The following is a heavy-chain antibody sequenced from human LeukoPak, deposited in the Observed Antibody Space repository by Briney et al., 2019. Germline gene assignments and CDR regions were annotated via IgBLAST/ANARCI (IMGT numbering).Heavy chain of an antibody. D-gene: IGHD6-19*01. CDR3: ARGYSSGWGKDYYYYMDV. CDR1: GYIFISYY. Sequence: ASVKVSCKASGYIFISYYIHWVRQPPGQGLEWMGIINPSGGSTSYAQKFQGRVTMTRDTSTSTVYMELSSLRPDDTAVYYCARGYSSGWGKDYYYYMDVWGKGTTVTVSS. CDR2: INPSGGST. J-gene: IGHJ6*03. V-gene: IGHV1-46*01.